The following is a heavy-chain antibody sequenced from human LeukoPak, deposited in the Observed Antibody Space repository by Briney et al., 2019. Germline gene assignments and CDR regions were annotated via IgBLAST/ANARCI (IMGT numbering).Heavy chain of an antibody. CDR2: ISTTETT. Sequence: SETLSLTCTVSGGSISSYFWTWIRQPAGKGLEWIGRISTTETTHYSPSLKNRVNMSVDTPKNQFSLKMTSVTAADTAIYYCAREDSASGRGLGSWGQGTLVTVSS. D-gene: IGHD3-10*01. V-gene: IGHV4-4*07. CDR3: AREDSASGRGLGS. CDR1: GGSISSYF. J-gene: IGHJ5*02.